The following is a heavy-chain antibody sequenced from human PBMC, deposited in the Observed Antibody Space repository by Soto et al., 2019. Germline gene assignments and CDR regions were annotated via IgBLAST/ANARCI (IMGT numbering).Heavy chain of an antibody. V-gene: IGHV1-3*01. CDR3: ARGGGWYVWFDP. J-gene: IGHJ5*02. CDR2: INAGNGNT. D-gene: IGHD6-19*01. Sequence: VASVKVSCKASGYTFTSYAMHWVRQAPGQRLEWMGWINAGNGNTKYSQKFQGRVTITRDTSASTAYMELSSLRSEDTAVYYCARGGGWYVWFDPWGQGTLVTVSS. CDR1: GYTFTSYA.